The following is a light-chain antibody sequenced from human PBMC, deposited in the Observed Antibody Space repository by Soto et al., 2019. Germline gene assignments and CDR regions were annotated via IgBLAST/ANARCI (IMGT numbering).Light chain of an antibody. V-gene: IGKV1-39*01. J-gene: IGKJ4*01. Sequence: DIQMTQSPSSLSASVGDRVTITCRASQSISSYLNWYQQKPGKAPKLLIYAASSLQSGVPSRFSGSGSGTDFNLTIRSLQTEDFATYYCPQSYSTPLTFGGGTKVAIK. CDR1: QSISSY. CDR3: PQSYSTPLT. CDR2: AAS.